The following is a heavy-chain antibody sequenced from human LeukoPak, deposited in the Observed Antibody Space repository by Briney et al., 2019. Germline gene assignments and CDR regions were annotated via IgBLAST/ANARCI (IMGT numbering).Heavy chain of an antibody. CDR3: ARIMVATQAGGFDI. J-gene: IGHJ3*02. CDR1: GFTFSNYW. V-gene: IGHV3-7*04. Sequence: ASLRFSCAASGFTFSNYWMSWVRQAPGKGLEWVANIKQDGSEIYYVDSVKGRFTISRDNARNSLYLQMNSLRAEDTAVYYCARIMVATQAGGFDIWGQGTMVTVSA. D-gene: IGHD5-12*01. CDR2: IKQDGSEI.